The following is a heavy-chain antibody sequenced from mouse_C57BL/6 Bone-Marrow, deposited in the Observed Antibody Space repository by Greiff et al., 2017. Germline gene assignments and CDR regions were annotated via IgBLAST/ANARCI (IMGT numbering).Heavy chain of an antibody. Sequence: QVQLQQSGAELAKPGASVKLSCKASGYTFTSYCMHWVKQRPGQGLEWIGYITPSSGYTKYNQKSKDKATFTADKSSSTAYMQLSSLTYEDSVVYYCARDDYVRFAYWGQGTLVTASA. D-gene: IGHD2-4*01. J-gene: IGHJ3*01. CDR3: ARDDYVRFAY. CDR1: GYTFTSYC. CDR2: ITPSSGYT. V-gene: IGHV1-7*01.